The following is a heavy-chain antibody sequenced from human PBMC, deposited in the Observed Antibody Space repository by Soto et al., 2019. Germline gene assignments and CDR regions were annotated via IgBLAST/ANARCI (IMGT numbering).Heavy chain of an antibody. D-gene: IGHD6-13*01. Sequence: EVQLVESGGGLVQPGVSLRLSGVDSGFTFSSYWMSWVRQAPVKGLEWVGNIKQDGSEENYVDSVKGRFTISRDNAKNSMYLQMNSLRAEDTAVYYCARIAASGRGWDVWGQGTTVVVSS. V-gene: IGHV3-7*01. J-gene: IGHJ6*02. CDR3: ARIAASGRGWDV. CDR1: GFTFSSYW. CDR2: IKQDGSEE.